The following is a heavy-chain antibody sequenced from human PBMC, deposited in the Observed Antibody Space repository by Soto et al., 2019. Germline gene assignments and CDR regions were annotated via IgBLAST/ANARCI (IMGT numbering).Heavy chain of an antibody. Sequence: KPSETLSLTCTVSGGSISSYYWSWIRQPPGKGLEWIGYIYYSGSTNYNPSLKSRVTISVDTSKNQFSLKLSSVTAADTAVYYCARGSYDILTGYYTPEYYFDYWGQGTLVTVSS. J-gene: IGHJ4*02. D-gene: IGHD3-9*01. V-gene: IGHV4-59*01. CDR2: IYYSGST. CDR1: GGSISSYY. CDR3: ARGSYDILTGYYTPEYYFDY.